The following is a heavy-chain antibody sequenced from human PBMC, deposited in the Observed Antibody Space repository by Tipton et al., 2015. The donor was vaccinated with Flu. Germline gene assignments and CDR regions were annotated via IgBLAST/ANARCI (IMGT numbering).Heavy chain of an antibody. V-gene: IGHV4-34*01. CDR3: ARLPQKLRTKYYYYGMDV. CDR2: INHSGST. CDR1: GGSFSGYY. Sequence: GLVKPSETLSLTCAVYGGSFSGYYWSWIRQPPGKGLEWIGEINHSGSTNYNPSLKSRVTISVDTSKNQFSLKLSSVTAADTAVYYCARLPQKLRTKYYYYGMDVWGQGTTVTVSS. J-gene: IGHJ6*02.